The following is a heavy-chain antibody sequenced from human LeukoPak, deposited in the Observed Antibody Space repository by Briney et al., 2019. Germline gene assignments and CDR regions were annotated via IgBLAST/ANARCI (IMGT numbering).Heavy chain of an antibody. J-gene: IGHJ4*02. D-gene: IGHD3-22*01. V-gene: IGHV4-39*07. CDR1: GGSISSSSYY. CDR2: IYYSGST. Sequence: SETLSLTCTVSGGSISSSSYYWGWIRQPPGTGLEWIGSIYYSGSTYYNPSLKSRVTISVDKSKNQFSLKLSSVTAADTAVYYCASSKDYYDSSGYRFRTYFDYWGQGTLVTVSS. CDR3: ASSKDYYDSSGYRFRTYFDY.